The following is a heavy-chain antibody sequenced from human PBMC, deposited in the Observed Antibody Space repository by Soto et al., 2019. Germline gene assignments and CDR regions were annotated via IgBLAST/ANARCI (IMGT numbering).Heavy chain of an antibody. CDR1: GFTFSGSA. V-gene: IGHV3-73*01. J-gene: IGHJ4*02. CDR3: TRSLYYYDSSGYSFDY. CDR2: IRSKANSYAT. Sequence: PGGSLRLSCAASGFTFSGSAMHWVRQASGKGLEWVGRIRSKANSYATAYAASVKGRFTISRDDSKNTAYLQMNSLKTEDTAVYYCTRSLYYYDSSGYSFDYWGQGTLVTGSS. D-gene: IGHD3-22*01.